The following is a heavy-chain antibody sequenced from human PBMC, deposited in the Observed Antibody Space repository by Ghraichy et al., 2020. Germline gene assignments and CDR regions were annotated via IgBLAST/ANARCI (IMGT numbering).Heavy chain of an antibody. CDR2: ISSSGSTI. J-gene: IGHJ4*02. D-gene: IGHD3-3*01. Sequence: GGSLRLSCAASGFTFSSYEMNWVRQAPGKGLEWVSYISSSGSTIYYADSVKGRFTISRDNAKNSLYLQMNSLRAEDTAVYYCARVKKYYDFWSGNTDTPIFDYWGQGTLVTVSS. CDR1: GFTFSSYE. CDR3: ARVKKYYDFWSGNTDTPIFDY. V-gene: IGHV3-48*03.